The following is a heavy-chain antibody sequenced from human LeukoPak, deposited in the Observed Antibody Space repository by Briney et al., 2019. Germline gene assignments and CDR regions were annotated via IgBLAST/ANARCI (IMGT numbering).Heavy chain of an antibody. J-gene: IGHJ4*02. CDR2: ISTSGIT. CDR1: GGSISSGSYY. V-gene: IGHV4-61*02. D-gene: IGHD4-11*01. Sequence: SSETLPLTCTVSGGSISSGSYYWHWIRQPVGKGLEWIGRISTSGITKYNPSLKSRVTIPVDTSKNQFSLKLSSVTAADTAVYYCARGPDYSNYVDYWGQGTLVTVSS. CDR3: ARGPDYSNYVDY.